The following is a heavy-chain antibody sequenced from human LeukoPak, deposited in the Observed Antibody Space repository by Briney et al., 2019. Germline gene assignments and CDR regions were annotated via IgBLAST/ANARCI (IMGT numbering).Heavy chain of an antibody. D-gene: IGHD5-18*01. CDR1: GFTFSSYG. V-gene: IGHV3-30*18. CDR2: ISYDGSNK. Sequence: RPGGSLRLSCAASGFTFSSYGMHWVRQAPGKGLEWVAVISYDGSNKYYADSVKGRFTISRDNSKNTLYLQMNSLRAEDTAVYYCAKDRSQLWPPYYYYGVDVWGQGTTVTVSS. CDR3: AKDRSQLWPPYYYYGVDV. J-gene: IGHJ6*02.